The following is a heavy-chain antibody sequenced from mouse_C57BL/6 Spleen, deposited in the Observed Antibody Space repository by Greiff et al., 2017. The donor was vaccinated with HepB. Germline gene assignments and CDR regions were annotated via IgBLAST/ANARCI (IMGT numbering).Heavy chain of an antibody. Sequence: VQLQQSGAELARPGASVKLSCKASGYTFTSYGISWVKQRTGQGLEWIGEIYPRSGNTYYNEKFKGKATLTADKSSSTAYMELRSLTSEDSAVYFCARSYSKSFAYWGQGTLVTGS. D-gene: IGHD2-5*01. CDR3: ARSYSKSFAY. J-gene: IGHJ3*01. V-gene: IGHV1-81*01. CDR1: GYTFTSYG. CDR2: IYPRSGNT.